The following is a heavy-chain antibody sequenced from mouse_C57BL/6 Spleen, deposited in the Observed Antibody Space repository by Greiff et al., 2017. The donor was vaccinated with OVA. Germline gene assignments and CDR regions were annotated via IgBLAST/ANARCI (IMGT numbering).Heavy chain of an antibody. Sequence: VQLQQSGPELVKPGASVKISCKASGYSFTGYYMNWVKQSPEKSLEWIGEINPSTGGTTYNQKFKAKATLTVDKSSSTAYMQLSSLTSEDSAVYYCAIGITTLFDYWGQGTTLTVSS. D-gene: IGHD1-1*01. J-gene: IGHJ2*01. V-gene: IGHV1-42*01. CDR2: INPSTGGT. CDR1: GYSFTGYY. CDR3: AIGITTLFDY.